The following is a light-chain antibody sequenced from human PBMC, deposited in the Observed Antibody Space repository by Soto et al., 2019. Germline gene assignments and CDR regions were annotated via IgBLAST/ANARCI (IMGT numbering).Light chain of an antibody. J-gene: IGLJ1*01. CDR2: DAS. Sequence: QSVLTQPASVSGSPGLSIAISCTGTSSDVGGYNSVSWYQQHPGKAPKLMIYDASNRPSGVSNRFSGSKSGNTASLTISGLQAEDEGDYYCSSYTTGGSYVFGTGTKVTVL. CDR1: SSDVGGYNS. CDR3: SSYTTGGSYV. V-gene: IGLV2-14*01.